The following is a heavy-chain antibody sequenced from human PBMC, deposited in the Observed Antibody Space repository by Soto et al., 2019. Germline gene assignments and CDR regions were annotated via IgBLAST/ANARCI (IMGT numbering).Heavy chain of an antibody. J-gene: IGHJ3*02. CDR2: IYYSGNT. CDR1: GGSITTGGRY. V-gene: IGHV4-31*02. Sequence: QVRLQEWGPGLVKPSQTLSLKCSVSGGSITTGGRYWGWIRQLPGKGLEWIGEIYYSGNTYYNASLKSRVTISVEAAKNQFSLKLSSVTAADTAVYYCAQALVFTGGDGFDIWGQGRLVTVSS. CDR3: AQALVFTGGDGFDI. D-gene: IGHD1-1*01.